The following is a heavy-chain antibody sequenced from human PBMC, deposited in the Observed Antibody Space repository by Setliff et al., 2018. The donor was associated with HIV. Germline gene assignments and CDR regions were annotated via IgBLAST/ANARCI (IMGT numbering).Heavy chain of an antibody. J-gene: IGHJ4*02. D-gene: IGHD3-10*01. V-gene: IGHV4-31*11. CDR3: ARAKSLVRGVNYFDY. CDR2: IYYSGST. Sequence: PSETLSLTCAVYGGSFSGYYWSWIRQHPGKGLEWIGFIYYSGSTYHNPSLKSRVTISVDTSKNQFSLKLNSVTAADTAVYYCARAKSLVRGVNYFDYWGQGTLVTVSS. CDR1: GGSFSGYY.